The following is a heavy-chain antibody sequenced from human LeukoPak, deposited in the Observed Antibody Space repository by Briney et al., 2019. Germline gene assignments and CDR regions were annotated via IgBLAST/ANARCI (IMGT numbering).Heavy chain of an antibody. D-gene: IGHD3-22*01. CDR1: GGSISSYY. J-gene: IGHJ4*02. CDR3: ARANYYYDSSGYSDY. V-gene: IGHV4-59*01. Sequence: SETLSLTCTASGGSISSYYWSWIRQPPGKGLEWIGYIYYSGSTNYNPSLKSRVTISVDTSKNQFSLKLSSVTAADTAVYYCARANYYYDSSGYSDYWGQGTLVTVSS. CDR2: IYYSGST.